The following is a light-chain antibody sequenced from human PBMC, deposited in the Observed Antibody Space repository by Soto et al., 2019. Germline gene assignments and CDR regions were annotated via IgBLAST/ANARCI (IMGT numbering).Light chain of an antibody. J-gene: IGKJ3*01. CDR2: AAS. CDR1: QSINNY. CDR3: QQLNSYPIT. Sequence: DIQLTQSPSFLSASVGDRVTITCRASQSINNYLGWYQQKPGKDPKLLIYAASTLQSGVPSRFSGSGSGTEFTLTISSLQPEDFATYYCQQLNSYPITFGPGTKVDI. V-gene: IGKV1-9*01.